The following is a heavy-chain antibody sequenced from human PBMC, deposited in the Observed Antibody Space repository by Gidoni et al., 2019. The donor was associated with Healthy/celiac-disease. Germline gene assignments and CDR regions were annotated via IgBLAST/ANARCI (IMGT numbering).Heavy chain of an antibody. V-gene: IGHV3-33*08. CDR3: ARESSGSFHYYYGMDV. CDR2: IWYDGSNK. D-gene: IGHD3-22*01. CDR1: GFTFSSYG. J-gene: IGHJ6*02. Sequence: QVQLVESGGGVVQPGRSLRLSCAASGFTFSSYGMHWVRQAPGKGLEWVAVIWYDGSNKYYADSVKGRFTISRDNSKNTLYLQMNSLRAEDTAVYYCARESSGSFHYYYGMDVWGQGTTVTVSS.